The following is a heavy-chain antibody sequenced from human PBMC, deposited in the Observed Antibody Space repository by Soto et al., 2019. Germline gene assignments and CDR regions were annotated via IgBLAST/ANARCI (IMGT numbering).Heavy chain of an antibody. D-gene: IGHD6-13*01. CDR3: ARDYHDITIAAAGTPFDFDY. J-gene: IGHJ4*02. Sequence: GGSLRLSCAASGFTFSSYGMHWVRQAPGKGLEWVAVIWYDGSNKYYADSVKGRFTISRDNSKNTLYLQMNSLRAEDTAVYYCARDYHDITIAAAGTPFDFDYWGQGTLVTVSS. V-gene: IGHV3-33*01. CDR1: GFTFSSYG. CDR2: IWYDGSNK.